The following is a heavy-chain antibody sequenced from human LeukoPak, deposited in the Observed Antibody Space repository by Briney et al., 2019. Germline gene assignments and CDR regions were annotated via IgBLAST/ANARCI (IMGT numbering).Heavy chain of an antibody. V-gene: IGHV1-46*01. CDR1: GYTFTRYY. Sequence: ASVKVSCKASGYTFTRYYMHWVRQAPGQGLEWMGIIKPTGGSTTYAQKFQGRVTMTRDTSTSTFYMELSSLRSEDTAVYYCARVGGSAWSGDDYWGQGTLVTVSS. CDR3: ARVGGSAWSGDDY. CDR2: IKPTGGST. D-gene: IGHD6-19*01. J-gene: IGHJ4*02.